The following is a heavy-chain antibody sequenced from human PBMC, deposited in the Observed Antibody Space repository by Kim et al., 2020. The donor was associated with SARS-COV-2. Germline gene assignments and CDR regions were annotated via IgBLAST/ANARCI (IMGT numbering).Heavy chain of an antibody. CDR3: ASLRTGYVWDEFDY. CDR2: VNSDGSST. Sequence: GGSLRLSCVASGFTFSSYCMHWVRQAPGKGLVWVSRVNSDGSSTSYVDSVKGRFTVSRDNARNTLYLQMNSLRAEDTAVYYCASLRTGYVWDEFDYWGQG. V-gene: IGHV3-74*01. D-gene: IGHD3-16*01. CDR1: GFTFSSYC. J-gene: IGHJ4*02.